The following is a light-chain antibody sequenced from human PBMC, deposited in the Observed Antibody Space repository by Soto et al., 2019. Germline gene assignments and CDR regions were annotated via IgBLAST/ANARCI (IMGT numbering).Light chain of an antibody. V-gene: IGKV3-20*01. Sequence: EIVLTQSPGTLSLSPGEGATLSCSAIQSVSRKYLAWYQQKPGQAPRLXIYTASRRATGIPDRFSGSGSGTDFTLTISRLEPEDSAVYYCQQYSRAPITFGQGTRLEIK. CDR2: TAS. CDR3: QQYSRAPIT. CDR1: QSVSRKY. J-gene: IGKJ5*01.